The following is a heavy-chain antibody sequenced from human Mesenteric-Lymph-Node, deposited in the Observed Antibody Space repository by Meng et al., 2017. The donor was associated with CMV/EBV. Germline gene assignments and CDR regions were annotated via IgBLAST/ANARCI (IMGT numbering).Heavy chain of an antibody. CDR2: IYYSGST. J-gene: IGHJ4*02. V-gene: IGHV4-59*01. CDR1: GGSSSSYY. Sequence: LSLTCTVSGGSSSSYYWSWIRQPPGKGLEWIGYIYYSGSTNYNPSLKSRVTISVDTSKNQFSLKLSSVTAADTAVYYCARGILTGYHYWGQGTLVTVSS. CDR3: ARGILTGYHY. D-gene: IGHD3-9*01.